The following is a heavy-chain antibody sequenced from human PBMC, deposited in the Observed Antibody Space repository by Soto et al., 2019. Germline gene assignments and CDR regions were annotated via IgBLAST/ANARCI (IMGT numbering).Heavy chain of an antibody. CDR3: ATSQDSSGYWNSCFDP. CDR1: GGPFSTYT. V-gene: IGHV1-69*13. D-gene: IGHD3-22*01. CDR2: IIPIFGTA. Sequence: SVKVSCKSSGGPFSTYTLAWVRQAPGQGLEWVGGIIPIFGTANYPQKFKGRVTITADESTSTAYMEMSSLRSEDTAVYYCATSQDSSGYWNSCFDPWGQGTLVTVSS. J-gene: IGHJ5*02.